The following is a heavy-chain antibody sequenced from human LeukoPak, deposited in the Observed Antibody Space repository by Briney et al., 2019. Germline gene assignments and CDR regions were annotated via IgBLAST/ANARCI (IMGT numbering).Heavy chain of an antibody. J-gene: IGHJ5*02. CDR3: AKAPSRSSAPNWFDP. CDR2: ISGSGGST. CDR1: GFTFSSYA. D-gene: IGHD6-6*01. V-gene: IGHV3-23*01. Sequence: GGSLRLSCAASGFTFSSYAMSWVRQAPGKGLEWVSAISGSGGSTYYADSVKGRFTISRDNSKNTLYLQMNSLRAEDTAVYYCAKAPSRSSAPNWFDPWGQGTLVTVSS.